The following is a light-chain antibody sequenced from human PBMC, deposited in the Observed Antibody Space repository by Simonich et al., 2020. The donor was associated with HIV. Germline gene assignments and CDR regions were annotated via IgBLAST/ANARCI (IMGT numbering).Light chain of an antibody. CDR2: VAS. V-gene: IGKV3-11*01. Sequence: EVVLTQSPATLSLSPGERATLSCRASQSVSVYLAWYQHRPLQAPRLRIYVASNRATGVPARFSGSGSGTDFTLTISSLEPEDFAVYYCQQRRNWPPITFGQGTRLEIK. CDR1: QSVSVY. J-gene: IGKJ5*01. CDR3: QQRRNWPPIT.